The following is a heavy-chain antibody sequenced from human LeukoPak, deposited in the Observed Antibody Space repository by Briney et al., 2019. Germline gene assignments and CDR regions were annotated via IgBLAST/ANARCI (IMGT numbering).Heavy chain of an antibody. CDR2: ISWNSGSI. CDR3: ARREPQGCSGTSCFAGPVDH. CDR1: GFTFDDYA. J-gene: IGHJ4*02. Sequence: PGGSLRLSCAASGFTFDDYAMHWVRQAPGKGLEWVSGISWNSGSIGYADSVKGRFTISRDNAKNSLYLQMNSLRAEDTAVYYCARREPQGCSGTSCFAGPVDHWGQGTLVTVSS. V-gene: IGHV3-9*01. D-gene: IGHD2-2*01.